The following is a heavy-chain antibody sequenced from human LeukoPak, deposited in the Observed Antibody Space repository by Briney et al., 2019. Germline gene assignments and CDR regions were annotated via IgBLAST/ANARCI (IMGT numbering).Heavy chain of an antibody. D-gene: IGHD3-22*01. CDR3: AKAMGRYYDSSGFYYDY. Sequence: PGGSLRLSCAAPGFTFSSYAMSWVRQAPGKGLEWVSFISGSDGSTYYADSVKGRFTISRDNSKNTLYLQMSSLRAEDTAVYYCAKAMGRYYDSSGFYYDYWGQGTLVTVSS. J-gene: IGHJ4*02. V-gene: IGHV3-23*01. CDR1: GFTFSSYA. CDR2: ISGSDGST.